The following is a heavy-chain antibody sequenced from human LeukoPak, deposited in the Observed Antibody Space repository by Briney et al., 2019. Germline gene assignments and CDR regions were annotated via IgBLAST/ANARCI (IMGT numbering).Heavy chain of an antibody. Sequence: PGGSLRLSCAASGFTFSSYWMSWIRQPPGKGLEWIGEINHSGSTNYNPSLKSRVTISVDTSKNQFSLKLSSVTAADTAVYYCARGAYCGGDCYAYYFDYWGQGTLVTVSS. V-gene: IGHV4-34*01. CDR2: INHSGST. CDR3: ARGAYCGGDCYAYYFDY. CDR1: GFTFSSYW. D-gene: IGHD2-21*02. J-gene: IGHJ4*02.